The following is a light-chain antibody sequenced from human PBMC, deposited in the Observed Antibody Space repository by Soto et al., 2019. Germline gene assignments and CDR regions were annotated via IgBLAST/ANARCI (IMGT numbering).Light chain of an antibody. CDR2: AAS. CDR3: QQYNDWPRT. V-gene: IGKV3-15*01. CDR1: QSVSSN. Sequence: ETVMTQSPATLSVSSGERATLSCRASQSVSSNLAWYQQTPGQAPRLLIFAASTRATGIPARFSGSGSGTEFTLTISSLQSEDFAVYYCQQYNDWPRTFGQGTNLQIK. J-gene: IGKJ2*01.